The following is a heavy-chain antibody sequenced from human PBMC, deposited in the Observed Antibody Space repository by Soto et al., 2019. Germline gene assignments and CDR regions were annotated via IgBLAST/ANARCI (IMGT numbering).Heavy chain of an antibody. V-gene: IGHV1-46*03. D-gene: IGHD3-16*02. CDR1: GYTFTSYY. J-gene: IGHJ5*02. Sequence: ASVAVSCKASGYTFTSYYMHWVRQAPGQGLEWMGIINPSGGSTSYAQRFQGRVTMTRDTSTSTVYMELSSLRSEDTAVYYCARDAGLHLGELSLHYNWFDPWGQGTQVTVSS. CDR2: INPSGGST. CDR3: ARDAGLHLGELSLHYNWFDP.